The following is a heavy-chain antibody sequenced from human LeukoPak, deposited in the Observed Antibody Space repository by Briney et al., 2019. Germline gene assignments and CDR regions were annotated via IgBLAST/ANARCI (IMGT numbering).Heavy chain of an antibody. CDR2: IKQDGSEK. J-gene: IGHJ4*02. CDR1: GFTFSRYW. CDR3: ARDYYGSPPDY. Sequence: GGSLRLSCAASGFTFSRYWMSWVRQAPGKGLEWVANIKQDGSEKYYVDSVKGRFTLSRDNAKNSLYLQMNSLRAEDTGVYYCARDYYGSPPDYWGQGTLVTVSS. D-gene: IGHD3-10*01. V-gene: IGHV3-7*01.